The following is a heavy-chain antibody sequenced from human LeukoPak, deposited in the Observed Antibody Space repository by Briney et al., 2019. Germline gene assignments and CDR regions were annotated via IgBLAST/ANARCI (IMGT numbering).Heavy chain of an antibody. J-gene: IGHJ6*02. D-gene: IGHD6-13*01. CDR3: AKAPIAAAAYYYGMDV. Sequence: PGGSLRLSCAASGFTFSNYGMHWVRQAPGKGLEWVAVISYDGSHKYYADSVKGRFTISRDNSKNTLYLQMNSLRAEDTAVYYCAKAPIAAAAYYYGMDVWGQGTTVTVSS. V-gene: IGHV3-30*18. CDR1: GFTFSNYG. CDR2: ISYDGSHK.